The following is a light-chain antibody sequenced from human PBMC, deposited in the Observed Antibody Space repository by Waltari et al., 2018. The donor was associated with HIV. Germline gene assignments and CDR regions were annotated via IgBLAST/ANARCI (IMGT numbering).Light chain of an antibody. CDR3: QSADSSGTS. CDR2: KDN. Sequence: SDEVTQTPSVSVSPGQTDRITCSGGTFPKQFVYWYQQKPGQAPVVVIYKDNERPSGIPERFSGSSSGTRATLTISGVQAEDEADYYCQSADSSGTSFGGGTKLTVL. CDR1: TFPKQF. J-gene: IGLJ2*01. V-gene: IGLV3-25*03.